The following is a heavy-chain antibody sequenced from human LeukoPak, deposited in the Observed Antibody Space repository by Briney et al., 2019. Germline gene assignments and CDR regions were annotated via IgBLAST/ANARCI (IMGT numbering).Heavy chain of an antibody. J-gene: IGHJ3*02. CDR1: GFTFSDYY. D-gene: IGHD4-17*01. CDR3: ARAVYGFDAFDI. CDR2: ISSSSTYT. V-gene: IGHV3-11*06. Sequence: PGGSLRLSCAASGFTFSDYYMSWIRQAPGKGLQWVSYISSSSTYTNYADSVKGRFTISRDNAKNSLYLQMNSLRAEDTAVYYCARAVYGFDAFDIWGQGTMVTVSS.